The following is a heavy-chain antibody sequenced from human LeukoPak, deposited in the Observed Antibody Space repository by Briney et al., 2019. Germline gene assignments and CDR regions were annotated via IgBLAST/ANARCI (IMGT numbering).Heavy chain of an antibody. D-gene: IGHD2-15*01. Sequence: VASVKVSCKAFGYTFTSYGITWMRQVPGQGLEWMGIINPSGGSTSYAQKFQGRVTMTRDMSTSTVYMELSSLRSEDTAVYYCARSRYCSGGSCYSLGYYYYYMDVWGKGTTVTVSS. CDR3: ARSRYCSGGSCYSLGYYYYYMDV. V-gene: IGHV1-46*01. CDR1: GYTFTSYG. CDR2: INPSGGST. J-gene: IGHJ6*03.